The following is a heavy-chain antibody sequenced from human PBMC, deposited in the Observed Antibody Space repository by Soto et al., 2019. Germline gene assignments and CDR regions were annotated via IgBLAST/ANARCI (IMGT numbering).Heavy chain of an antibody. J-gene: IGHJ6*02. CDR1: GFSLSTSGVG. CDR2: IYWDDDK. Sequence: QITLKESGPTLVKPTQTLTLTCTFSGFSLSTSGVGVAWIRQPPGKALEWLALIYWDDDKRYRPSLETRLTITKATSKHPVVLTMTTMDSVDTATYYCAYLPCSGGSCYWFSYSGMDVWGQGTTVTVSS. D-gene: IGHD2-15*01. CDR3: AYLPCSGGSCYWFSYSGMDV. V-gene: IGHV2-5*02.